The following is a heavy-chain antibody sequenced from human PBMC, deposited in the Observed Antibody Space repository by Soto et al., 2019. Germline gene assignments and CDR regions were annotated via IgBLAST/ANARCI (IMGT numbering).Heavy chain of an antibody. Sequence: RASVKVSCKASGGTFSSYAISWVRQAPGQGLEWMGGIIPIFGTANYAQKFQGRVTITADESTSTAYMELSSLRSEDTAVYYCAIPLGGATNSVWFDPWGQGTLVTVSS. D-gene: IGHD1-26*01. CDR3: AIPLGGATNSVWFDP. V-gene: IGHV1-69*13. CDR2: IIPIFGTA. CDR1: GGTFSSYA. J-gene: IGHJ5*02.